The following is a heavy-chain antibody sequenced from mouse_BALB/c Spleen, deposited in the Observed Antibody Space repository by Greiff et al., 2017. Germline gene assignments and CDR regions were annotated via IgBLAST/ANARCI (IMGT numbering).Heavy chain of an antibody. CDR3: ARIYRYGAMDY. CDR1: GFTFSSYA. J-gene: IGHJ4*01. D-gene: IGHD2-14*01. Sequence: EVQRVESGGGLVKPGGSLKLSCAASGFTFSSYAMSWVRQSPEKRLEWVAEISSGGSYTYYPDTVTGRFTISRDNAKNTLYLEMSSLRSEDTAMYYCARIYRYGAMDYWGQGTSVTVSS. CDR2: ISSGGSYT. V-gene: IGHV5-9-4*01.